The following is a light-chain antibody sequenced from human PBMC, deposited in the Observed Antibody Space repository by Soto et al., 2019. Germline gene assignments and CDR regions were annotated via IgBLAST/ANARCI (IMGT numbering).Light chain of an antibody. Sequence: QSALTQPASVSGSPGQPITISFTGTSSDVGAYNYVSWYQLHPGKAPKLMIYEGSKRPSGVSNRFSGSKSGNTASLTISGLQAEDEADYSCCSYAGSSTGVFGGGTKLTVL. CDR3: CSYAGSSTGV. CDR2: EGS. V-gene: IGLV2-23*01. CDR1: SSDVGAYNY. J-gene: IGLJ3*02.